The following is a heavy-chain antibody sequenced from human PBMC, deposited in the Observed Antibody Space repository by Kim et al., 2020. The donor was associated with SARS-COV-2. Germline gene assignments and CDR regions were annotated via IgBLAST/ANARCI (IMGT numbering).Heavy chain of an antibody. V-gene: IGHV3-30*18. CDR3: AKLWHYDPLTGNCDY. Sequence: GGSLRLSCAASGFAFSSYAMHWVRQAPGKGLEWVTLISNDGSNRNYADSVKGRFTISRDNSKNTLYLQMNSLRPEDTAVYYCAKLWHYDPLTGNCDYWGQGTLVTVSS. D-gene: IGHD3-9*01. J-gene: IGHJ4*02. CDR1: GFAFSSYA. CDR2: ISNDGSNR.